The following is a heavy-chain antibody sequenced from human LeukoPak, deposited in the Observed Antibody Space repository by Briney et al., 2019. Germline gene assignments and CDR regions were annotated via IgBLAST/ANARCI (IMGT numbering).Heavy chain of an antibody. D-gene: IGHD3-22*01. CDR1: GGTFSSYA. CDR2: IIPIFGTA. J-gene: IGHJ6*03. CDR3: ARGPSDSGYSLAYYYYMDV. V-gene: IGHV1-69*13. Sequence: VASVKVSCKASGGTFSSYAISWVRQAPGQGLEWMGGIIPIFGTANYAQKFQGRVTITADESTSTAYMELSSLRSEDTAVYYCARGPSDSGYSLAYYYYMDVWGKGTTVTISS.